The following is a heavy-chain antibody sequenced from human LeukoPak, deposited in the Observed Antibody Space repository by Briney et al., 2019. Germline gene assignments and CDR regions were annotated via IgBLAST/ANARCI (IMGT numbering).Heavy chain of an antibody. V-gene: IGHV3-48*04. J-gene: IGHJ3*02. CDR2: ISSSSSTI. CDR3: ARERGSGWPHAFDI. D-gene: IGHD6-19*01. CDR1: GFTFSSYS. Sequence: GGSLRLSCAASGFTFSSYSMNWVRQAPGKGLEWVSYISSSSSTIYYADSVKGRFTISRDNAKNSLYLQMNSLRAEDTAVYYCARERGSGWPHAFDIWGQGTMVTVSS.